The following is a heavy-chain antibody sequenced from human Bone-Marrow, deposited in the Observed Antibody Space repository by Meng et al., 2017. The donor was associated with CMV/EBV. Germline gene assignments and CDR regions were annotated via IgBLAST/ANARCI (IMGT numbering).Heavy chain of an antibody. CDR2: INHSGST. CDR1: GGSFSGYY. Sequence: SETLSLTCAVYGGSFSGYYWSWIRQPPGKGLEWIGEINHSGSTNYNPSLKSRVTISVDTSKIQFSPKLGPVTAADTAVYYCARRRSLDYWGQGTLVTVSS. J-gene: IGHJ4*02. CDR3: ARRRSLDY. V-gene: IGHV4-34*01.